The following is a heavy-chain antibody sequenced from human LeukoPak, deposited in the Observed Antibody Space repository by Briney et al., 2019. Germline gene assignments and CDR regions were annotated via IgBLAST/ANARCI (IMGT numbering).Heavy chain of an antibody. Sequence: ASVKVSCKASGGTFSSYAISWVRQAPGQGLEWMGGIIPIFGTANYAQKFQGRVTITADESTSTAYMELSCLRSEDTAVYYCARLAAADYYYYYYMDVWGKGTTVTVSS. CDR2: IIPIFGTA. V-gene: IGHV1-69*13. D-gene: IGHD6-13*01. CDR3: ARLAAADYYYYYYMDV. CDR1: GGTFSSYA. J-gene: IGHJ6*03.